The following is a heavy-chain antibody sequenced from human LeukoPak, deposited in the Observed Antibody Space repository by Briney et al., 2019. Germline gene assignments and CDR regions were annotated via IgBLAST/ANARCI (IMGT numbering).Heavy chain of an antibody. CDR1: GFTLGSHD. J-gene: IGHJ4*02. CDR3: VREAHGYHYTYFDY. Sequence: PGGSLRLSCTASGFTLGSHDMHWVRHIPGQGLEWVAAVSSGFHAFFADSVQGRFTVSREDARNSLYLQMNSLRAGDTAVYYCVREAHGYHYTYFDYWGQGTLVTVSS. D-gene: IGHD5-18*01. V-gene: IGHV3-13*01. CDR2: VSSGFHA.